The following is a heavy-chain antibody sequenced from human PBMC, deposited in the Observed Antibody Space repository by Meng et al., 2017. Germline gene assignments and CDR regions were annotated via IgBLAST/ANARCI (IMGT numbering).Heavy chain of an antibody. CDR1: GGSISSSNW. V-gene: IGHV4-4*02. Sequence: QLQASELRLGSPSWTTSLTSAFSGGSISSSNWWSWVRQPPGKGLEWIGDIYHSGSTNYNPSLKSRVTISVDKSKNQFSLKLSSVTAADTAVYYCARDVVGAIIIARGDYWGQGTLVTVSS. J-gene: IGHJ4*02. CDR2: IYHSGST. CDR3: ARDVVGAIIIARGDY. D-gene: IGHD1-26*01.